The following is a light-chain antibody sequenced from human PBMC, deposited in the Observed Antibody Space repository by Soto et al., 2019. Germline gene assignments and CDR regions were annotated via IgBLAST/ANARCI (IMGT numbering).Light chain of an antibody. V-gene: IGKV3D-15*01. CDR3: QQYHKWPPFT. CDR2: DAS. CDR1: QSVGGN. Sequence: EIVMTQSPATLSESPGERPTLSCRASQSVGGNLAWYQQKPGQAPRLLIYDASNRAPGIPARISGRGSGTGFTLTISSLQSEDFAVYYCQQYHKWPPFTFGGGTKVDIK. J-gene: IGKJ4*01.